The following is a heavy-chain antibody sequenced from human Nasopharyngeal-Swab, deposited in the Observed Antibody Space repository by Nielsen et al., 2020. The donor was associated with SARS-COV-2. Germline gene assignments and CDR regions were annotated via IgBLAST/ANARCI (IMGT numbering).Heavy chain of an antibody. Sequence: GESLKISCAASGFTFSSYAMSWVRQAPGKGLEWVSAISGSGGSTYYADSVKGRFTISRDNSKNTLYLQMNSLRAEDTAVYYCAKGTVLEWLLLDCWGQGTLVTVSS. CDR1: GFTFSSYA. J-gene: IGHJ4*02. CDR2: ISGSGGST. D-gene: IGHD3-3*01. V-gene: IGHV3-23*01. CDR3: AKGTVLEWLLLDC.